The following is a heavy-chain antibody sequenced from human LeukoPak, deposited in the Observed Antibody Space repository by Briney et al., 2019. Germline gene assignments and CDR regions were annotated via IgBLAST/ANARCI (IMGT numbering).Heavy chain of an antibody. CDR2: IYSTAST. J-gene: IGHJ4*02. CDR1: GRSIRIQY. V-gene: IGHV4-59*11. CDR3: ARGSRQIDC. Sequence: ADTLSLTCTLSGRSIRIQYWTWIRQPPGKSLEWIGYIYSTASTNYNPSLKSPATIPVDASKNQFSLALSSVKDAETAMYYCARGSRQIDCRGKGILVTVAS.